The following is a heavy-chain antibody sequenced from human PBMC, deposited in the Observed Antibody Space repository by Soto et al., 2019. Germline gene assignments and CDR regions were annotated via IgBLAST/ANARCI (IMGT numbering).Heavy chain of an antibody. V-gene: IGHV1-18*01. Sequence: QVQLVQSGAEVKKPGASVKVSCKASGYTFTSYGISWVRQAPGQGLEWMGWISAYNGNTNYAQKLQGRVTMTTDTSTSTAYMELRSLRSDDTAVYYCARVRHSGSYSTSWGFDYWGQGTLVTVSS. D-gene: IGHD1-26*01. CDR1: GYTFTSYG. J-gene: IGHJ4*02. CDR2: ISAYNGNT. CDR3: ARVRHSGSYSTSWGFDY.